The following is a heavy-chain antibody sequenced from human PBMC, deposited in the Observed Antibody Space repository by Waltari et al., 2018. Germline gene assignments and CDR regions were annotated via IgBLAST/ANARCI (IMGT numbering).Heavy chain of an antibody. CDR2: LYYGGSP. V-gene: IGHV4-39*01. CDR3: ATTDLLSFDY. J-gene: IGHJ4*02. Sequence: QLQLQESGPGLLKPSETLSVTCTVSGGSISSSTYYWAWIRQPPGKGLEWVGSLYYGGSPYFNPTLKSRVTISVDTSKNQFSLKMTSVTAADTAVYYCATTDLLSFDYWGQGTLVTVSS. CDR1: GGSISSSTYY.